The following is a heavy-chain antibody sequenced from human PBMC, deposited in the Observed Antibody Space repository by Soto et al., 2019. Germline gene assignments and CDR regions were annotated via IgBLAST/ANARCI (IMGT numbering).Heavy chain of an antibody. CDR2: IIPILGIA. V-gene: IGHV1-69*02. J-gene: IGHJ3*02. CDR1: GGTFSSYT. Sequence: SVKVSCKASGGTFSSYTISWVRQAPGQGLEWMGRIIPILGIANYAQKFQGRVTITADKSTSTAYMELSSLRSEDTAVYYCARAPSGSDTAFDIWGQGTMVTVS. CDR3: ARAPSGSDTAFDI. D-gene: IGHD5-12*01.